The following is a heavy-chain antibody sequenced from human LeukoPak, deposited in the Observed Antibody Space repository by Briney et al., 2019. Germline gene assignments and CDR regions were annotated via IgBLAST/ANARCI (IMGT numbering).Heavy chain of an antibody. V-gene: IGHV4-30-2*01. J-gene: IGHJ4*02. CDR3: ARVREAYTNPFFDY. CDR2: IYHSGSA. CDR1: GGSFSSDDYY. Sequence: SETLSLTCTVSGGSFSSDDYYWSWIRQPPGKGLEWIGYIYHSGSAYYSPSLKSRVTISVDRSKNQFSLKLSSVTAADTAVFYCARVREAYTNPFFDYWGQGTLVTVSS. D-gene: IGHD4-11*01.